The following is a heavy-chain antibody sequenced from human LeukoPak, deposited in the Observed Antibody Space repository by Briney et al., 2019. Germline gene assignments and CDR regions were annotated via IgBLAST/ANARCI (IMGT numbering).Heavy chain of an antibody. V-gene: IGHV1-69*04. D-gene: IGHD5-12*01. CDR2: IIPILGIA. CDR3: ASNDRYDFDY. CDR1: GGTFSSYA. Sequence: SVTVSCKASGGTFSSYAISWVRQAPGQGLEWMGRIIPILGIANYAQKFQGRVTITAHKSTSTAYMELSSLRSEDTAVYYCASNDRYDFDYWGQGTLVTVSS. J-gene: IGHJ4*02.